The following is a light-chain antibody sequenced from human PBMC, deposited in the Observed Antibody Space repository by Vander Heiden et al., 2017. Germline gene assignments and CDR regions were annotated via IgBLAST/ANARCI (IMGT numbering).Light chain of an antibody. CDR3: QQRSNWPPLT. V-gene: IGKV3-11*01. CDR1: QSVSSY. J-gene: IGKJ3*01. Sequence: EIVLTQSPATLSLSPGERATLSCRASQSVSSYLAWYQQKPGQAPRLLIYDASNRATGIPARFSGGGSGTDFTLIISSLEPEDFAVYYCQQRSNWPPLTFGPGTKVDIK. CDR2: DAS.